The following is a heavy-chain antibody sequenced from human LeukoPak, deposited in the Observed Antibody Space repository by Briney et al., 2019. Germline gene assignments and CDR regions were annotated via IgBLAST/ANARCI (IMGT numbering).Heavy chain of an antibody. CDR2: IYPGDSDT. D-gene: IGHD3-22*01. CDR3: ASLGTRIPQPTYYMDV. V-gene: IGHV5-51*01. Sequence: GESLKISCKGSGYSFTSYWIGWVRQMPGKGLEWMGIIYPGDSDTRYSPSFQGQVTISADKSISTAYLQWSSLKASDTAMYYCASLGTRIPQPTYYMDVWGKGTTVTVSS. CDR1: GYSFTSYW. J-gene: IGHJ6*03.